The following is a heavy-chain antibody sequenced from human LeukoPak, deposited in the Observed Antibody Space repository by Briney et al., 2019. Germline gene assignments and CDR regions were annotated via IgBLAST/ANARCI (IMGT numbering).Heavy chain of an antibody. CDR3: ARLWEDGYSFGFDY. D-gene: IGHD5-24*01. CDR2: NIPRGCDT. Sequence: GESMKISCKGFGYSFTNYWNSWVRHLPPKSLEWMGINIPRGCDTKYSPSFQSQVTISADKSISIAYLQWSSLKASHTAMYYCARLWEDGYSFGFDYWGEGTLVTVSS. J-gene: IGHJ4*02. V-gene: IGHV5-51*01. CDR1: GYSFTNYW.